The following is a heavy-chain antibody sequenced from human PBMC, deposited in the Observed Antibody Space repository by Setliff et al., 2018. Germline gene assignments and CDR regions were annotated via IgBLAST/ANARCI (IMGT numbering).Heavy chain of an antibody. Sequence: GGSLRLSCAASGFIFSNYAMDWVRQAPGKGLEWVGRIKCQTDGGTTDYAAPEKGRFSISRDDSKNTVYLQMNSLKTEDTAVYYCTTGYISGYYIGHWGLGTLVTVSS. D-gene: IGHD5-12*01. CDR2: IKCQTDGGTT. CDR1: GFIFSNYA. J-gene: IGHJ4*02. V-gene: IGHV3-15*01. CDR3: TTGYISGYYIGH.